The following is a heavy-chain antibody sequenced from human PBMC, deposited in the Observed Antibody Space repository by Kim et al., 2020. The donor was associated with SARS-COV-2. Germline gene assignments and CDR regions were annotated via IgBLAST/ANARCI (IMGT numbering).Heavy chain of an antibody. V-gene: IGHV3-33*01. CDR3: ARERGDYDILSGYRYYYGMDV. Sequence: GGSLRLSCAASGFTFSTYGMQWVRQAPGKGLEWVAVIWYHGSNKFYADSVKGRFTISRDNSKNTLYLQMNSLRVEDTAVYYCARERGDYDILSGYRYYYGMDVWGQGTTVTVSS. CDR2: IWYHGSNK. CDR1: GFTFSTYG. D-gene: IGHD3-9*01. J-gene: IGHJ6*02.